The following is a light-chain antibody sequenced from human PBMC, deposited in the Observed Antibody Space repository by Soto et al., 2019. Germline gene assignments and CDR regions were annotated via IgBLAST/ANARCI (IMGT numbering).Light chain of an antibody. CDR2: DVD. Sequence: QSALTQPASVSGSPGQSITISCTGTSRDVGTYNSVSWYQQHPGKAPKLMIYDVDIRPSGVSNRFSGSKSGNTASLTISGLPAEDEADYYCSSYTRSSTVLFGGGTKLTVL. CDR3: SSYTRSSTVL. J-gene: IGLJ2*01. CDR1: SRDVGTYNS. V-gene: IGLV2-14*01.